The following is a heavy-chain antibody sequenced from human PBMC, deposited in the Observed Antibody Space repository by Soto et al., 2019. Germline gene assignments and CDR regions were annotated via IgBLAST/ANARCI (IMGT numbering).Heavy chain of an antibody. CDR3: ARWPQLEPRFDY. J-gene: IGHJ4*02. CDR2: IYYSGST. D-gene: IGHD1-1*01. CDR1: GGSISSGGYY. V-gene: IGHV4-31*03. Sequence: SETLSLTCTVSGGSISSGGYYWSWIRQHPGKGLEWIGYIYYSGSTYYNQSLKSRVTISVDTSKNQFSLKLSSVTAADTAVYYCARWPQLEPRFDYWGQGTLVTVSS.